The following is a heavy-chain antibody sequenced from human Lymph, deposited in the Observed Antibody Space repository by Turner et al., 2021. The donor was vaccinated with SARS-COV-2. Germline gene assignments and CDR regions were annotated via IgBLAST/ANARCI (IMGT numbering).Heavy chain of an antibody. CDR3: ARFGVDYVFDY. Sequence: QVQLVQSGAEVKKPGSSVNVTCKASVGTFLSHAISWVRQTTGEGLEWMCGIIPSFGTPNYGEKFHGRFTITTDESTGTANIELSSLRSEDTAGYYCARFGVDYVFDYWGQGTLVTVSS. D-gene: IGHD3-10*01. V-gene: IGHV1-69*01. CDR2: IIPSFGTP. J-gene: IGHJ4*02. CDR1: VGTFLSHA.